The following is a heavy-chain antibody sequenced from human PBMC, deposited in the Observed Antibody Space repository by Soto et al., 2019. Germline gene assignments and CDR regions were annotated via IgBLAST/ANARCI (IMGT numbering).Heavy chain of an antibody. V-gene: IGHV4-31*03. CDR1: GGSISSGDYY. D-gene: IGHD2-15*01. CDR3: ARATSFNWFDP. Sequence: TLSLTCTVSGGSISSGDYYWSWIRQHPGKGLEWIGNIYYSGSTYYNPSLKSRVTISVDTSKNQFSLKLSSVTAADTAVYYCARATSFNWFDPWGQGTLVTVSS. J-gene: IGHJ5*02. CDR2: IYYSGST.